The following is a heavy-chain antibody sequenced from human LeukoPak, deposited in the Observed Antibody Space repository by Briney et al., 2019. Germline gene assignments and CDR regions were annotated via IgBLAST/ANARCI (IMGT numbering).Heavy chain of an antibody. Sequence: ASVKVSCKASGYTFTGYYMHWVRQAPGQGLEWMGWINPNSGGTNYAQKFQGRVTMTRDTSISTAYMELSRLRSDDTAVYYCARVRNYYDSSGYYGYWGQGTLATVSS. CDR3: ARVRNYYDSSGYYGY. D-gene: IGHD3-22*01. CDR1: GYTFTGYY. J-gene: IGHJ4*02. CDR2: INPNSGGT. V-gene: IGHV1-2*02.